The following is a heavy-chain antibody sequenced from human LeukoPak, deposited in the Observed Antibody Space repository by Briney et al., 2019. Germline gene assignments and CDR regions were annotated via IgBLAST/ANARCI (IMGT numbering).Heavy chain of an antibody. CDR1: GGSISRSSYY. J-gene: IGHJ6*03. V-gene: IGHV4-39*01. CDR2: IYYSGST. Sequence: PSETLSLTCTVSGGSISRSSYYWGWIRQPPGKGLEWIGSIYYSGSTYYNPSLKSRVTIAVDTSKNQFSLNLSSVTAADTAVYYCARRGVDYGDYPDYYYYMDVWGKGTTVTISS. CDR3: ARRGVDYGDYPDYYYYMDV. D-gene: IGHD4-17*01.